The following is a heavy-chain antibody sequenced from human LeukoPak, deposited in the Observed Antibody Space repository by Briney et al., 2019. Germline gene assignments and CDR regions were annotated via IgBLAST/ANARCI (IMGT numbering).Heavy chain of an antibody. Sequence: PSETLSLTCSVSGGSISSSSYYWGWIRQPPGKGLQWIGSIYYTGSTNYDPSLKSRITMSLDTSKNQFSLKLSSVTAADTAVYYCARNPVTTEGYYYYYYYMDVWGKGTTVTVSS. D-gene: IGHD4-11*01. CDR1: GGSISSSSYY. V-gene: IGHV4-39*07. CDR2: IYYTGST. J-gene: IGHJ6*03. CDR3: ARNPVTTEGYYYYYYYMDV.